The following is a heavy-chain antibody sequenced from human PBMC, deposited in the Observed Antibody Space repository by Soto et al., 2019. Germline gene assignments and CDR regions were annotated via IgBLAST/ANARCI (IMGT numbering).Heavy chain of an antibody. CDR2: IIPIFGTA. Sequence: QVQLVQSGAEVKKPGSSVKVSCKASGGTFSSYAISWVRQAPGQGLEWMGGIIPIFGTANYAQKFQGRVTITADKSTSTAYMERSSLRSEETAGYYCASPRSETHIGSYSHFDYWGQGTLVTVSS. J-gene: IGHJ4*02. V-gene: IGHV1-69*06. CDR1: GGTFSSYA. D-gene: IGHD1-26*01. CDR3: ASPRSETHIGSYSHFDY.